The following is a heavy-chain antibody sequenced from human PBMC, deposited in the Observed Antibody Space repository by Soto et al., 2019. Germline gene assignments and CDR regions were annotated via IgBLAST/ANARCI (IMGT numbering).Heavy chain of an antibody. CDR2: ISASGAST. CDR3: AKDPTRPIDY. J-gene: IGHJ4*02. CDR1: GFTFSSYA. Sequence: EVQLLESGGGLVQPGGSLGLSCAASGFTFSSYAMTWVRQAPGKGLEWVSAISASGASTYYADSVKGRFTISRDNSKNTLYLQVNSLRAEDTAVYYCAKDPTRPIDYWGQGTLVTVSS. V-gene: IGHV3-23*01.